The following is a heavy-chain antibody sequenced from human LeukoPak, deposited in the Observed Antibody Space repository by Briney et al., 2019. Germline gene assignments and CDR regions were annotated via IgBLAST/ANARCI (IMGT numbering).Heavy chain of an antibody. CDR1: GGSVSSGSYY. CDR3: ASTVVVPAAMYGYYFDY. J-gene: IGHJ4*02. D-gene: IGHD2-2*01. V-gene: IGHV4-61*01. CDR2: IYYSGST. Sequence: PSETLSLTCTVSGGSVSSGSYYWSWIRQPPAKGLEWIGYIYYSGSTNYNPSLKSRVTISVDTSKNQFSLKLSSVTAADTAVYYCASTVVVPAAMYGYYFDYWGQGTLVTVSS.